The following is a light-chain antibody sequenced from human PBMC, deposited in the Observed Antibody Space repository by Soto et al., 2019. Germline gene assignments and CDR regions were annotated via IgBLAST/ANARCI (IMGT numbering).Light chain of an antibody. CDR1: QSVSSSY. J-gene: IGKJ5*01. CDR2: GAS. Sequence: EIVLRQSPGTLSLSPGERATLACRASQSVSSSYLAWYQQTPGKAPRILIYGASSRATGIPDRFSGSGSGTDSTLTISRLEPDDFAVYYCQQYGSSSTFGQGTRLEIK. CDR3: QQYGSSST. V-gene: IGKV3-20*01.